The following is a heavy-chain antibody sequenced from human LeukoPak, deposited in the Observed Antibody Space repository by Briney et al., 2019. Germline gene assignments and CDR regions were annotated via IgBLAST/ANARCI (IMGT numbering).Heavy chain of an antibody. Sequence: GGSLRLSCAASRFTFSSYWMHWVRQAPGKGLVWVSRINSDGSSTSYADSVKGRFTISRDNAKNTLYLQMNSLRAEDTAVYYCARAEHIVVVTATHGFDYWGQGTLVTVSS. D-gene: IGHD2-21*02. V-gene: IGHV3-74*01. J-gene: IGHJ4*02. CDR1: RFTFSSYW. CDR2: INSDGSST. CDR3: ARAEHIVVVTATHGFDY.